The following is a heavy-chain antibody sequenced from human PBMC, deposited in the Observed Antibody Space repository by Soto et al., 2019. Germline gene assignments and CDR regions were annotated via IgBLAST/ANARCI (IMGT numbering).Heavy chain of an antibody. CDR2: IYTSGST. CDR1: GGSISSYY. Sequence: SETLSLTCTVSGGSISSYYWSWIRQPAGKGLEWIGRIYTSGSTNYNPSLKSRVTMSVDTSKNQFSLNLSSVAAAADTAVYYCARDRITLANDAFDIWGQGTMVTVSS. D-gene: IGHD3-10*01. V-gene: IGHV4-4*07. CDR3: ARDRITLANDAFDI. J-gene: IGHJ3*02.